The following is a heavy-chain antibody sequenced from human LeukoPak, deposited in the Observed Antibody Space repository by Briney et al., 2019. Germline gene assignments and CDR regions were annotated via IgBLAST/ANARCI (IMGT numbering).Heavy chain of an antibody. CDR2: IYYSGST. V-gene: IGHV4-59*01. Sequence: SETLSLTCTVSGGSISSYYWSWIRQPAGKGLEWIGYIYYSGSTNYNPSLKSRVTISVDTSKNQFSLKLSSVTAADTAVYYCARVRYFDWFYYMDVWGKGTTVTISS. CDR1: GGSISSYY. J-gene: IGHJ6*03. CDR3: ARVRYFDWFYYMDV. D-gene: IGHD3-9*01.